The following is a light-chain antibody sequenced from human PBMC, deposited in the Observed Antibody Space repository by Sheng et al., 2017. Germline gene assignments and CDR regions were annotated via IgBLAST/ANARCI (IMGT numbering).Light chain of an antibody. J-gene: IGLJ2*01. CDR2: DVS. CDR1: SSDVGSYNL. CDR3: TSYKNYNTLV. Sequence: QSALTQPASVSGSPGQSITISCTGTSSDVGSYNLVSWYQQHPGKAPKLMIFDVSNRPSGVSDRFSASKSGNTASLTISGLQAEDEADYYCTSYKNYNTLVFGGGTKLTVL. V-gene: IGLV2-14*02.